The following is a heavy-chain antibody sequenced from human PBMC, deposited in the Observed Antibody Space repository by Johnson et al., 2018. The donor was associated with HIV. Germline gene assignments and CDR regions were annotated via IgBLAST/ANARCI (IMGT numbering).Heavy chain of an antibody. CDR1: GFTFSSYA. V-gene: IGHV3-33*06. CDR2: IWYDGYNK. D-gene: IGHD6-13*01. Sequence: QVQLVESGGGVVQPGRSLRLSCAASGFTFSSYAMHWVRQAPGKGLEWVAVIWYDGYNKYYADSVKGRFTISRDNSKNTLYLQMNSLRAEDTAVYYCAKDGDVYGYSSSNDIWGQGTMVTVSS. CDR3: AKDGDVYGYSSSNDI. J-gene: IGHJ3*02.